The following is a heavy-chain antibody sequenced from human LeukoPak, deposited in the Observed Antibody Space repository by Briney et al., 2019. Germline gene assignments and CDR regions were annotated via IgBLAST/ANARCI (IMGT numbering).Heavy chain of an antibody. CDR2: ISYDGSNK. CDR3: ARRPYQGSGSYSFDH. J-gene: IGHJ4*02. Sequence: PGGSLRLSCAASGFTSSSYAMHWVRQAPGKGLEWVAVISYDGSNKYYADSVKGRLTISRDNSKNSLCLQMNSLRAEDTAVYYCARRPYQGSGSYSFDHWGQGTLVAVSS. V-gene: IGHV3-30-3*01. CDR1: GFTSSSYA. D-gene: IGHD3-10*01.